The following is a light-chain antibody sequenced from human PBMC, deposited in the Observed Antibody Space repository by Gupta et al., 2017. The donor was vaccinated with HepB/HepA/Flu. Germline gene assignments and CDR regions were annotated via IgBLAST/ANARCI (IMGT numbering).Light chain of an antibody. CDR1: SSNIGINY. Sequence: FVLTPPPSASGTSGQKVPNPCPGSSSNIGINYVYWYQQFPGMTPKLLIYRNSQRPSVVPDRFSGSKSGTSASLAISGLLSDDEADYYFVAWDDSLSGLVFGGGTKLTVL. CDR3: VAWDDSLSGLV. CDR2: RNS. V-gene: IGLV1-47*01. J-gene: IGLJ2*01.